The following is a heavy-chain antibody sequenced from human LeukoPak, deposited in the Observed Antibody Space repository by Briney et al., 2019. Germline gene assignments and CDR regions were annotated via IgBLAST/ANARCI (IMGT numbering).Heavy chain of an antibody. Sequence: SETLSLTCTVSGGSISSSSYYWGWIRQPPGKGLEWIGSIYYSGSTYYNPSLKSRVTISVDTSKNQFSLKLSSVTAADTAVYYCARGQYYYDSSGYYSPPYFDYWGQGTLVTVSS. CDR2: IYYSGST. CDR3: ARGQYYYDSSGYYSPPYFDY. CDR1: GGSISSSSYY. J-gene: IGHJ4*02. V-gene: IGHV4-39*07. D-gene: IGHD3-22*01.